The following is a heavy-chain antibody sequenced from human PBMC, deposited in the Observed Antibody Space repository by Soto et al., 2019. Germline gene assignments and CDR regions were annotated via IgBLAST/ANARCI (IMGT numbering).Heavy chain of an antibody. CDR2: INPNSGGT. CDR3: ARGVAGTGIQDYYYGMDV. Sequence: GASVKVSCKASGYTFTGYYMHWVRQAPGQGLEWMGWINPNSGGTNYAQKFQGWVTMTRDTSISTAYMELSRLRSDDTAVYYCARGVAGTGIQDYYYGMDVWGQGTTVTVSS. CDR1: GYTFTGYY. J-gene: IGHJ6*02. V-gene: IGHV1-2*04. D-gene: IGHD2-15*01.